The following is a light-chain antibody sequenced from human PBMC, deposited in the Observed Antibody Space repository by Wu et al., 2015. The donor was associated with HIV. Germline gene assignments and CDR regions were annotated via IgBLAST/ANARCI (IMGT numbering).Light chain of an antibody. J-gene: IGKJ1*01. V-gene: IGKV3-20*01. CDR2: GAF. CDR1: QSVGNNY. Sequence: EIVLTQSPGTLSLSPGERATLSCRASQSVGNNYLAWYQQKPGQAPRLLIYGAFRRASGIPDRFSGSGSGTDFTLTISRLEPEDFAVYYCQQFGSSPRTFGQGTKVEIK. CDR3: QQFGSSPRT.